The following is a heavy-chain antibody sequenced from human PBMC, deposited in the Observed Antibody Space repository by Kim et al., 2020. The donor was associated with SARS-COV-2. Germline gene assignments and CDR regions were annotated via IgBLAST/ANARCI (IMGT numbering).Heavy chain of an antibody. Sequence: SETLSLTCAVYGGSFSGYYWSWIRQPPGKGLEWIGEINHSGSTNYNPSLKSRVTISVDTSKNQFSLKLSSVTAADTAVYYCARVGMTTVTRHPHYYGMDVWGQGTTVTVSS. CDR1: GGSFSGYY. J-gene: IGHJ6*02. D-gene: IGHD4-17*01. V-gene: IGHV4-34*01. CDR3: ARVGMTTVTRHPHYYGMDV. CDR2: INHSGST.